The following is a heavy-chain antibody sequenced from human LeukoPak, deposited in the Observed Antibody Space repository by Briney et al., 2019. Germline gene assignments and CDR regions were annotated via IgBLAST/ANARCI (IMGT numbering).Heavy chain of an antibody. J-gene: IGHJ4*02. Sequence: GASLKISCKGSEYNFTNYWIGWVRQMPGKGLEWMGIIYPGDSDTRYSPSFRGQVTISADKPISTAYLQWSSLKASDSAIYYCARIWNRYFGYWGQGSVVIVSS. V-gene: IGHV5-51*04. CDR1: EYNFTNYW. CDR2: IYPGDSDT. CDR3: ARIWNRYFGY. D-gene: IGHD1-1*01.